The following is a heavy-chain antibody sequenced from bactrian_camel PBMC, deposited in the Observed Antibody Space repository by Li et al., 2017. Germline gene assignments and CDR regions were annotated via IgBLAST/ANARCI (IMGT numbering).Heavy chain of an antibody. Sequence: VQLVESGGGSVQVGGSLRLSCVASVDTIGRYCMGWFRQAPGKEREGVAAIDKAGTTFYADSVKGRFTISKDNNGRTLKLQMNSLKPGDTANYICAADYQLSCRLGVSTTYMYWGQGTQVTVS. J-gene: IGHJ4*01. CDR3: AADYQLSCRLGVSTTYMY. D-gene: IGHD2*01. CDR2: IDKAGTT. CDR1: VDTIGRYC. V-gene: IGHV3S55*01.